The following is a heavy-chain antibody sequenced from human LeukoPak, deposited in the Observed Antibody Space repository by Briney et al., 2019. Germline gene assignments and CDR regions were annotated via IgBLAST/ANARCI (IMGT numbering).Heavy chain of an antibody. D-gene: IGHD4-11*01. Sequence: GGSLRVSCAVSGLIFRNYWMSWVRQAPGKGPEWVANINQDGSEKNYADSVKGRFTISRDNAENSLYLQMNSLRAEDTAMYHCATDVNSNYDYWGQGTLVTVSS. CDR3: ATDVNSNYDY. CDR2: INQDGSEK. V-gene: IGHV3-7*05. J-gene: IGHJ4*02. CDR1: GLIFRNYW.